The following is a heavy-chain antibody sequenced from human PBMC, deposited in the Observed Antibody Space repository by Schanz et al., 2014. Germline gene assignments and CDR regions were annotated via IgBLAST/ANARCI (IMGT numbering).Heavy chain of an antibody. V-gene: IGHV1-69*04. CDR1: GGTFSSFG. CDR3: ARDRLECGAECYSVEVFEI. J-gene: IGHJ4*02. Sequence: VQLEQSGAEVKKPGSSVKVSCKASGGTFSSFGINWVRQAPGQGLEWMGRIIPSLGLAKYEQKFQDKVTMTADTSTTTAYMELSGLRSEDTAVYYCARDRLECGAECYSVEVFEIWGQGTLVIVSS. CDR2: IIPSLGLA. D-gene: IGHD2-21*01.